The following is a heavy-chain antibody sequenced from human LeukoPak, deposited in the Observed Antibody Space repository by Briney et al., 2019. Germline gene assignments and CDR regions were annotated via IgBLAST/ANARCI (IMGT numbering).Heavy chain of an antibody. V-gene: IGHV1-2*02. CDR3: AVPLSTNGVYDAFDI. D-gene: IGHD2-8*01. J-gene: IGHJ3*02. CDR1: GYTFSSYG. CDR2: INPHSGGT. Sequence: GASVKVSCKASGYTFSSYGISWVRQAPGQGLEWMGWINPHSGGTNYAQKFQGRVTMTRDTSISTAYMELSRLRSDDTAVYYCAVPLSTNGVYDAFDIWGQGTMVTVSS.